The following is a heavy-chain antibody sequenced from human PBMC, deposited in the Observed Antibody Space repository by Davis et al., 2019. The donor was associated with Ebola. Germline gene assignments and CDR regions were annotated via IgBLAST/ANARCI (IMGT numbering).Heavy chain of an antibody. CDR1: GFTLSSYW. Sequence: PGGSLRLSCAASGFTLSSYWMSWVRQAPGKGLEWVAVIWYDGSNKYYADSVKGRFTISRDNSKNTLYLQMNSLRAEDTAVYYCARDGEGSSSVWYFDLWGRGTLVTVSS. V-gene: IGHV3-33*08. J-gene: IGHJ2*01. CDR2: IWYDGSNK. CDR3: ARDGEGSSSVWYFDL. D-gene: IGHD6-6*01.